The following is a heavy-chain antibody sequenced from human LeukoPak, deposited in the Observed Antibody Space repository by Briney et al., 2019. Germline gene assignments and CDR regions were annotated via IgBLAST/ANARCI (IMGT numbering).Heavy chain of an antibody. J-gene: IGHJ6*03. D-gene: IGHD3-10*01. Sequence: QPGGSLRLSCAASGFTFSSYEMNWVRQAPGKGLEWVAFIRYNGNNQYYADSVKGRFTISRDNSENTLYLQMNSLKGDDTAVYYCAKDSAFYYIDVWGKGTTVIISS. CDR2: IRYNGNNQ. CDR1: GFTFSSYE. CDR3: AKDSAFYYIDV. V-gene: IGHV3-30*02.